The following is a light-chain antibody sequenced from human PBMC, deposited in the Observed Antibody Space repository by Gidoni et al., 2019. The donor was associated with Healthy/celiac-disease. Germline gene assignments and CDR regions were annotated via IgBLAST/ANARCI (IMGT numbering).Light chain of an antibody. J-gene: IGLJ3*02. CDR2: GNS. CDR1: SSNIGAGYD. V-gene: IGLV1-40*01. CDR3: QSYDSSLSGWV. Sequence: QSVLPPPPSVSGAPGHRVTISCTGSSSNIGAGYDVHGYQQLPGTAPKLLIYGNSKRPSGGPDRFSGSKSGTSASLAITGLQAEDEADYYCQSYDSSLSGWVFGGGTKLTVL.